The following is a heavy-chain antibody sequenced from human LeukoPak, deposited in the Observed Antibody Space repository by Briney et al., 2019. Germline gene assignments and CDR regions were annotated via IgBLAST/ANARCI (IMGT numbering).Heavy chain of an antibody. CDR1: GFTFSSYW. CDR2: IKQDGSEK. CDR3: ARDRIVEGLPPDY. D-gene: IGHD1-26*01. Sequence: GGSLRLSCAASGFTFSSYWMSWVRQAPGKGLEWVANIKQDGSEKYYVDSVKGRFTISRDNAKNSLYLQMNSLRAEDTAVYYCARDRIVEGLPPDYWGQGTLVTVSS. J-gene: IGHJ4*02. V-gene: IGHV3-7*01.